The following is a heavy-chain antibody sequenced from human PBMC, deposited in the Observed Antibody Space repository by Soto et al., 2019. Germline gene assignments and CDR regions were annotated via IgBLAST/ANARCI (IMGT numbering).Heavy chain of an antibody. CDR2: INHSGST. V-gene: IGHV4-34*01. J-gene: IGHJ5*02. Sequence: PSETLSLTCAVYGGSFSGYYWSWIRQPPGKGLEWIGEINHSGSTNYNPSLKSRVTISVDTSKNQFSLKLSSVTAADTAVYYCARVGRGIAAAGISQETDWFDPWGQGTLVTVSS. CDR3: ARVGRGIAAAGISQETDWFDP. CDR1: GGSFSGYY. D-gene: IGHD6-13*01.